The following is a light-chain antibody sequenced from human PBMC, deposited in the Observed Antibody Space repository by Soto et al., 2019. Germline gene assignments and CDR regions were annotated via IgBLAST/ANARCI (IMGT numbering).Light chain of an antibody. CDR2: DSN. CDR3: GTWDASLSAYV. V-gene: IGLV1-51*01. J-gene: IGLJ1*01. CDR1: SSNIGNNY. Sequence: QSVLTQPPSVSAAPGQKVTISCSGSSSNIGNNYVSWYQQLPGTAPKLLIYDSNKRPSGIPDRFSGSRSATSATLGITGLQTGDEADYYCGTWDASLSAYVFGTGTKVTVL.